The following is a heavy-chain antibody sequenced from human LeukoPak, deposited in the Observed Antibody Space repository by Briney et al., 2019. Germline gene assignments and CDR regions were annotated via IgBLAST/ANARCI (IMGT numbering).Heavy chain of an antibody. Sequence: GGSLRLSCAASGFTFSSYEMNWVRQAPGKGLEWVSYISSSGSTIYYADSVKGRFTISRDNAKNSLYLQMNSLRAEDTAVYYCAKYKSSSGGFDYWGQGSLVTVSS. D-gene: IGHD6-6*01. CDR3: AKYKSSSGGFDY. J-gene: IGHJ4*02. V-gene: IGHV3-48*03. CDR2: ISSSGSTI. CDR1: GFTFSSYE.